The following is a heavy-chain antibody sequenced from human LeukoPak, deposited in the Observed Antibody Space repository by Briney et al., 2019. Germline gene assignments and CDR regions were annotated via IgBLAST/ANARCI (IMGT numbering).Heavy chain of an antibody. J-gene: IGHJ4*02. CDR2: LDTNSGDT. CDR3: ARGRNIEMTTMSGGSDY. D-gene: IGHD5-24*01. V-gene: IGHV1-2*02. CDR1: GYTFTDYY. Sequence: ASVTVSFTCSGYTFTDYYMHWVGQAPAQGLEWVGWLDTNSGDTNYAQKFQGRVSMTRDTSISTAYMDLSDLRSDDTAVYYCARGRNIEMTTMSGGSDYWGQGTLVTVSS.